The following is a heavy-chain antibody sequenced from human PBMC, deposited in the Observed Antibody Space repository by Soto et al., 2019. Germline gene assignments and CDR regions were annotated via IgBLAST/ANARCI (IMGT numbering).Heavy chain of an antibody. D-gene: IGHD2-15*01. Sequence: GGSLRLSCAASGFTFSSYAMHWVRQAPGKGLEWVAVISYDGSNKYYADSVKGRFTISRDNSKNTLYLQMNSLRAEDTAVYYCARVMYCSGGSCYHLDYWGQGTLVTVSS. V-gene: IGHV3-30-3*01. J-gene: IGHJ4*02. CDR3: ARVMYCSGGSCYHLDY. CDR1: GFTFSSYA. CDR2: ISYDGSNK.